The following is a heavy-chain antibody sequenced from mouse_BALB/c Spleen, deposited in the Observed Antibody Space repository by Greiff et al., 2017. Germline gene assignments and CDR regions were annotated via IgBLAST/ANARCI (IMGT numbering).Heavy chain of an antibody. CDR1: GFTFSSYG. V-gene: IGHV5-6*01. Sequence: ECGGDLVKPGGSLKLSCAASGFTFSSYGMSWVRQTPDKRLEWVATISSGGSYTYYPDSVKGRFTISRDNAKNTLYLQMSSLKSEDTAMYYCARQDSSGYVAWFAYWGQGTLVTVSA. CDR3: ARQDSSGYVAWFAY. D-gene: IGHD3-2*01. CDR2: ISSGGSYT. J-gene: IGHJ3*01.